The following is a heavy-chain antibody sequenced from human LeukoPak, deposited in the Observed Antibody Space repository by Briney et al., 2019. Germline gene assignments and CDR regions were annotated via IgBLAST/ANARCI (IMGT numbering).Heavy chain of an antibody. CDR2: IYYSGST. CDR3: ASRSSIWSGYQDTLYYFDS. Sequence: PSETLSLTCTVSGGSISSYYWSWIRQPPGKRLEWIVHIYYSGSTNYNPSLKSRVTISVDTSKNQFSLKLSAVTAADTGVYYCASRSSIWSGYQDTLYYFDSWGQGTLVTVSS. D-gene: IGHD3-3*01. V-gene: IGHV4-59*01. J-gene: IGHJ4*02. CDR1: GGSISSYY.